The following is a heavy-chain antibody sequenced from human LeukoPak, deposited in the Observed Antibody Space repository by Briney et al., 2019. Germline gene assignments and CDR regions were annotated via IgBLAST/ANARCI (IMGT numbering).Heavy chain of an antibody. V-gene: IGHV4-4*09. CDR3: SGHDAGISARPFDN. Sequence: SETLSLTCTVSGGSFSTYYWSWIRQPPGKGLEWIAYIHPSGPTNYNPSLKSRITISVDTSKNQFSLKLSSVTSSDTAVYYCSGHDAGISARPFDNWGQGSLVTASS. CDR1: GGSFSTYY. D-gene: IGHD6-6*01. J-gene: IGHJ4*02. CDR2: IHPSGPT.